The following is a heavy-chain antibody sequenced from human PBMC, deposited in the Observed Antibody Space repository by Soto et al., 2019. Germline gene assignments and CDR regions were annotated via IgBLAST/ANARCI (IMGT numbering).Heavy chain of an antibody. V-gene: IGHV4-59*01. J-gene: IGHJ6*03. CDR1: GGSISSYY. Sequence: SETLSLTCTVSGGSISSYYWSWIRQPPGKGLEWIGYIYYSGSTNYNPSLKSRVTISVDTSKNQFSLKLSSVTAADTAVYYCARVTIFDQYYYYYMDVWGKGTTVTVSS. CDR2: IYYSGST. CDR3: ARVTIFDQYYYYYMDV. D-gene: IGHD3-3*01.